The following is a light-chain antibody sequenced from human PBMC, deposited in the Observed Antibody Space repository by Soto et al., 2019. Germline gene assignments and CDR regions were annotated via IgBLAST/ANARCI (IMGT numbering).Light chain of an antibody. CDR3: QQSHSSLT. Sequence: DIQMTQSPSSVSASVGDRVTITCRASQTISNYLNWYHQKPGKAPKLLLYAASTLQSGVPSRFSGSGSGTHFTLTISSLQPEGSATYYCQQSHSSLTFGGGTKVEIK. V-gene: IGKV1-39*01. CDR2: AAS. J-gene: IGKJ4*01. CDR1: QTISNY.